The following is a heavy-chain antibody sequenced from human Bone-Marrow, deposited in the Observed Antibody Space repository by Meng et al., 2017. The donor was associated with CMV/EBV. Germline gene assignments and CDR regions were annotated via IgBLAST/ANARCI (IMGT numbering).Heavy chain of an antibody. CDR2: IIPILGIA. Sequence: SVKVSCKASGGTFSSYAISWVRQAPGQGLEWMGGIIPILGIANYAQKFQGRVTITADKSTSTDYMELSSLRSEDTAVYYCARGSSWELRINWFDPWGQGTLITVSS. D-gene: IGHD1-26*01. J-gene: IGHJ5*02. CDR3: ARGSSWELRINWFDP. V-gene: IGHV1-69*10. CDR1: GGTFSSYA.